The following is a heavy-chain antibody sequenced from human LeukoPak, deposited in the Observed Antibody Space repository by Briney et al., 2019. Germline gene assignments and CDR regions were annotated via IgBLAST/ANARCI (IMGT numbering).Heavy chain of an antibody. V-gene: IGHV1-18*01. D-gene: IGHD3-10*01. J-gene: IGHJ5*02. CDR2: ISAYNGNT. CDR3: ARVVYGSGSNLNWFDP. CDR1: GYTFTSYG. Sequence: ASVKVSCKASGYTFTSYGISWVRQAPGQGLEWMGWISAYNGNTNYAQKLQGRVTMTIDTSTSTAYMELRSLRSDDTAVYYCARVVYGSGSNLNWFDPWGQGTLVTVSS.